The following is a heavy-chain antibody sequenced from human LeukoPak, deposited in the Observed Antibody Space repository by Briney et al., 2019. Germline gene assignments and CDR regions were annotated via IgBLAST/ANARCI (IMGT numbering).Heavy chain of an antibody. V-gene: IGHV4-31*03. CDR3: ARDPSPYGMDV. CDR2: IYYSGST. Sequence: PSETLSLTCTVSGGSIGSGGYYWSWIRQHPGKGLEWIGYIYYSGSTYYNPSLKSRVTISVDTSKNQFSLKLSSVTAADTAVYYCARDPSPYGMDVWGQGTTVTVSS. J-gene: IGHJ6*02. CDR1: GGSIGSGGYY.